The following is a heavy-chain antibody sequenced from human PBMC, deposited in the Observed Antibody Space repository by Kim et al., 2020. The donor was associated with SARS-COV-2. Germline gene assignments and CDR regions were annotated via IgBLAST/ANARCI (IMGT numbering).Heavy chain of an antibody. CDR3: ARGRIMTTVTTGYYYYGMDV. V-gene: IGHV3-48*02. J-gene: IGHJ6*02. Sequence: GGSLRLSCAASGFTFSSYSMNWVRQAPGKGLEWVSYISSSSSTIYYADSVKGRFTISRDNAKNSLYLQMNSLRDEDTAVYYCARGRIMTTVTTGYYYYGMDVWGQGTTVTVSS. D-gene: IGHD4-17*01. CDR1: GFTFSSYS. CDR2: ISSSSSTI.